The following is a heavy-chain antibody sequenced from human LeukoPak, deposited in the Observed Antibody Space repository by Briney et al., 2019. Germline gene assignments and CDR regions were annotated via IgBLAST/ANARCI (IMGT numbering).Heavy chain of an antibody. CDR1: GGSISSGSYY. V-gene: IGHV4-61*02. J-gene: IGHJ5*02. CDR3: AREPPNYYGSGSYYNVWPNWFDP. D-gene: IGHD3-10*01. Sequence: SQTLSLTCTVSGGSISSGSYYWSWIRQPAGKGLEWIGRIYTSGSTNYNPSLKSRVTISVDTSKNQFSLKLSSVTAADTAVYYCAREPPNYYGSGSYYNVWPNWFDPWGQGTLVTVSS. CDR2: IYTSGST.